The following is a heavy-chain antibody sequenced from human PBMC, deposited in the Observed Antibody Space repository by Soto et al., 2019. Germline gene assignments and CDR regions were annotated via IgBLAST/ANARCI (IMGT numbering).Heavy chain of an antibody. D-gene: IGHD3-22*01. CDR1: GGSISSWY. J-gene: IGHJ4*02. Sequence: SETLSLTCTVSGGSISSWYCSWNRQPPGKGLEWIGYIYHSGSTYYNSSLKSRVTISVDRSKNQFSLKLSSVTAADTAVYYCARGGVDYYDSSGYYFSPYYFDYWGQGTLVTVSS. CDR2: IYHSGST. CDR3: ARGGVDYYDSSGYYFSPYYFDY. V-gene: IGHV4-59*12.